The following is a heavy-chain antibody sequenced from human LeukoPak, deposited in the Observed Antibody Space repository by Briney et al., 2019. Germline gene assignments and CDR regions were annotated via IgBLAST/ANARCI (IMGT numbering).Heavy chain of an antibody. CDR2: SDNDESST. V-gene: IGHV3-74*01. CDR1: GFTFSQYW. Sequence: GGSLRLSCAASGFTFSQYWMHWVRQAPGKGLVWVSGSDNDESSTRYADSVRGRFTISRDNAKKTLYLQMNSLRAEDTAVYYCARSRYASSGDYWGPGTLVTVSS. CDR3: ARSRYASSGDY. D-gene: IGHD6-25*01. J-gene: IGHJ4*02.